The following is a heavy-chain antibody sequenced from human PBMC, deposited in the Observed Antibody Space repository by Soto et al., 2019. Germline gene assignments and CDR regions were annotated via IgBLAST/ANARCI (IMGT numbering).Heavy chain of an antibody. CDR2: IYYSGIT. CDR3: ARDMFYCSSTSCYTGTYYYYYGMDV. Sequence: SETLSLTCTVSGGSISSYYWSWIRQPPWKGLEWIGYIYYSGITNYNPSLKSRVTISVDTSKNQFSLKLSSATAADTAVYYCARDMFYCSSTSCYTGTYYYYYGMDVWGQGTTVTVSS. V-gene: IGHV4-59*01. J-gene: IGHJ6*02. CDR1: GGSISSYY. D-gene: IGHD2-2*02.